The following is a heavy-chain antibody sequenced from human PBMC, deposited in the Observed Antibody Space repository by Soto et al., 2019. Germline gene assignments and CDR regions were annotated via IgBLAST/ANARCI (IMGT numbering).Heavy chain of an antibody. CDR3: SVHGAILTGPSYYHGMDV. CDR1: GYTFNSYA. CDR2: INAGNGNT. Sequence: ASVKVSCKASGYTFNSYAMHWARQAPGQRLEWMGWINAGNGNTKYSQKFQGRVTITRDTSASTAYMELSSLRSEDTAVYYCSVHGAILTGPSYYHGMDVWRQGTTDTVSS. V-gene: IGHV1-3*01. D-gene: IGHD3-9*01. J-gene: IGHJ6*02.